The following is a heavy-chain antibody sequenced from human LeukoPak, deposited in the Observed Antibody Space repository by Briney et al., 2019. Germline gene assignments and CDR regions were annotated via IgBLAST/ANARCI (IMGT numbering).Heavy chain of an antibody. CDR1: GLTFSSYS. V-gene: IGHV3-21*01. CDR2: ISSSSSYI. J-gene: IGHJ3*02. CDR3: ARAGVGATIDI. Sequence: PGGSLRLSCAASGLTFSSYSMNWVRQAPGKGLEWVSSISSSSSYIYYADSVKGRFTISRDNAKNSLYLQMNSLRAEDTAVYYCARAGVGATIDIWGQGTMVTVSS. D-gene: IGHD1-26*01.